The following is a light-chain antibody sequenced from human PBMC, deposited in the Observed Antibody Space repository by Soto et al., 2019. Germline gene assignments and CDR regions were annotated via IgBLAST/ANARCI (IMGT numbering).Light chain of an antibody. Sequence: DIVMTQSPLSLPVTPGEPASISCRSSQSLLDSNGYNYLDWYLQKPGQSPQLLIYMGSNRASGVPDRLSGSGSGTDFTLKISRVEAEDVGVYYCMQGLKTPLLTFGGGTKVEIK. CDR2: MGS. CDR3: MQGLKTPLLT. J-gene: IGKJ4*01. V-gene: IGKV2-28*01. CDR1: QSLLDSNGYNY.